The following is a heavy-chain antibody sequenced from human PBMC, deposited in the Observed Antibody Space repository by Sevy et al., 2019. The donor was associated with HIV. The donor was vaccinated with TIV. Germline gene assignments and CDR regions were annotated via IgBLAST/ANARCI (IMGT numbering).Heavy chain of an antibody. D-gene: IGHD5-12*01. CDR2: ISGSGGST. CDR1: GFTFSSYA. CDR3: AKVVVDLWATTTNYYYYGMDV. V-gene: IGHV3-23*01. Sequence: GGSLRLSCAASGFTFSSYAMSWVRQAPGKGLEWVSAISGSGGSTYYADSVKGRFTISRDSSKNTLYVQMNSLSSQDTNVYNCAKVVVDLWATTTNYYYYGMDVWGQGTTVTVSS. J-gene: IGHJ6*02.